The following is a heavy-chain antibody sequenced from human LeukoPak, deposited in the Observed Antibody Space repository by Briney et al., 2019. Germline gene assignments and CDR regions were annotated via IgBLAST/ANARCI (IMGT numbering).Heavy chain of an antibody. V-gene: IGHV1-69*13. J-gene: IGHJ4*02. CDR2: IIPIFGTA. D-gene: IGHD6-19*01. Sequence: SVKVSCKASGGTFSSYAISWVRQAPGQGLEWMGGIIPIFGTANYAQKFQGRVTATADESTSTAYMELSSLRSEDTAVYYCARDLRFRRSSGWDFDYWGQGTLVTVSS. CDR3: ARDLRFRRSSGWDFDY. CDR1: GGTFSSYA.